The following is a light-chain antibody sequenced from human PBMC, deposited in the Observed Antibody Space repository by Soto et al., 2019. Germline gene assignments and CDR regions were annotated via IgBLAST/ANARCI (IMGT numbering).Light chain of an antibody. J-gene: IGKJ1*01. CDR1: QSISAW. CDR3: QQYNDYSWT. Sequence: DIQMTQSPSTLSASVGDRVSINCLASQSISAWLAWYQQKPGKAPRLLIYKASTLEIGVPSRFSGSGSGTEFTLTISSLQPDDVATHYCQQYNDYSWTFGQGTKVDI. V-gene: IGKV1-5*03. CDR2: KAS.